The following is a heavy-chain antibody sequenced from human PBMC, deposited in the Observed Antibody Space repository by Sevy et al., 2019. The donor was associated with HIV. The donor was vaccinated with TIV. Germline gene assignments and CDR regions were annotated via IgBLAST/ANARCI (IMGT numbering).Heavy chain of an antibody. CDR3: VRDNIEVTTFKKYYFGLDV. CDR1: GGSFSGYY. V-gene: IGHV4-34*01. CDR2: INHSGSS. J-gene: IGHJ6*02. Sequence: SETLSLTCAVSGGSFSGYYWSWIRQAPGKGLEWIGEINHSGSSDYNPSLKSRVTMSLDTSKNQFSLKLTPVTAADTAIYYGVRDNIEVTTFKKYYFGLDVWGQGTTVTVSS. D-gene: IGHD3-3*01.